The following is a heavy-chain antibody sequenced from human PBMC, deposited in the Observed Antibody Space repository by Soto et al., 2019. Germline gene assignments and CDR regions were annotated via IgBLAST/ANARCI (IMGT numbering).Heavy chain of an antibody. D-gene: IGHD6-19*01. V-gene: IGHV1-2*02. CDR3: ARFSSGWSNWFDP. Sequence: ASVKVSCKASGYTFTGYYMHWVRQAPGQGLEWMGWINPNSGGTNYAQKFQGRVTMTRDTSISTAYMELSRLRSDDTAVYYCARFSSGWSNWFDPRGQGTLVTVS. CDR1: GYTFTGYY. J-gene: IGHJ5*02. CDR2: INPNSGGT.